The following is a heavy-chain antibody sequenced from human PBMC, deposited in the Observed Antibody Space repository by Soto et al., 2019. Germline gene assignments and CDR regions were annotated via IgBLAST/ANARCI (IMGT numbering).Heavy chain of an antibody. CDR3: ARRLGYCSSTSCYWKYYFDY. Sequence: SETLSLTCAVSGGSISSSNWWSWVRQPPGKGLEWIGEIYHSGSTNYNPSLKSRVTISVDKSKNQFSLKLSSVTAADTAVYYCARRLGYCSSTSCYWKYYFDYWGQGPLFTVSS. J-gene: IGHJ4*02. V-gene: IGHV4-4*02. CDR1: GGSISSSNW. D-gene: IGHD2-2*01. CDR2: IYHSGST.